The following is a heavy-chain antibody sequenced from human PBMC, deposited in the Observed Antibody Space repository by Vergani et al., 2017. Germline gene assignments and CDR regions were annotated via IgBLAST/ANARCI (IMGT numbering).Heavy chain of an antibody. CDR2: ISGSGGNT. V-gene: IGHV3-23*01. J-gene: IGHJ6*02. CDR1: GFTFSSYA. D-gene: IGHD2-2*01. CDR3: AKGVYCSSTSCYGGRGYYYVMGV. Sequence: EVQLLESGGGLVQPGGSLRLSCAASGFTFSSYAMSWVRQVPGKGLEWVSGISGSGGNTYYANSVKGRFTISRDNSKNTLYLQMNSLRADDTAVYYCAKGVYCSSTSCYGGRGYYYVMGVWGQGTTVTFSS.